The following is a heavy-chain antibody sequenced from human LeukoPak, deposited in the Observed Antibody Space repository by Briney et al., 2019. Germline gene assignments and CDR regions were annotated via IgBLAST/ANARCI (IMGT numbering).Heavy chain of an antibody. Sequence: SQTLSLTCAVSGVSISSGGYSWSWIRQPPGKGLEWIVYIYHSGSTYYNPSLKSRVTISVDRSKNQFSLKLSSVTAADTAVYYCARAGRVVPAATFNWFDPWGQGTLVTVSS. D-gene: IGHD2-2*01. V-gene: IGHV4-30-2*01. J-gene: IGHJ5*02. CDR1: GVSISSGGYS. CDR2: IYHSGST. CDR3: ARAGRVVPAATFNWFDP.